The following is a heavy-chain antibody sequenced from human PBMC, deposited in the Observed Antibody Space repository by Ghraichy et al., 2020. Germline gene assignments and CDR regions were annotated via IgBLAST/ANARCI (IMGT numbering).Heavy chain of an antibody. J-gene: IGHJ4*02. D-gene: IGHD6-13*01. Sequence: GASLRLSCAASGFTFSSYAMSWVRQAPGKGLEWVSAISGSGGSTYYADSVKGRFTISRDNSKNTLYLQMNSLRAEDTAVYYCAKDPRVSSSWPNYWGQGTLVTVSS. CDR2: ISGSGGST. CDR1: GFTFSSYA. V-gene: IGHV3-23*01. CDR3: AKDPRVSSSWPNY.